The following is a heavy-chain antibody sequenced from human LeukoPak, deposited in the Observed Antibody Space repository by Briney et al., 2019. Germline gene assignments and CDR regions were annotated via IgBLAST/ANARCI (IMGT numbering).Heavy chain of an antibody. J-gene: IGHJ4*02. CDR2: IFSGGAGTT. CDR1: GFTLSAYT. D-gene: IGHD1-26*01. Sequence: GGSLRLSCAASGFTLSAYTMSWVRQPPGKGLEWVSTIFSGGAGTTYYVDSVKGRFTIPRDDSKNTVYLQMSSLRAEDTAVYFCARDKLQDGRWEVAHWGQGTPVSVSS. V-gene: IGHV3-23*01. CDR3: ARDKLQDGRWEVAH.